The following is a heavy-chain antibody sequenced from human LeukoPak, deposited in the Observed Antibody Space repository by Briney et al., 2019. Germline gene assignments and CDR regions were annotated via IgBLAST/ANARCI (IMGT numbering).Heavy chain of an antibody. V-gene: IGHV3-30-3*01. CDR1: GFTFNTYP. CDR3: ARDRLFYFHSPDYRAGYFYAMDV. D-gene: IGHD3-22*01. Sequence: GGSLRLSCSASGFTFNTYPMHWVRQSPGKCLEWVAVTSHDESYKFYAESVKGRFTISRDNSNNTLYLQMNTLRPEDTSVYYCARDRLFYFHSPDYRAGYFYAMDVWGQGTTVTVSS. J-gene: IGHJ6*02. CDR2: TSHDESYK.